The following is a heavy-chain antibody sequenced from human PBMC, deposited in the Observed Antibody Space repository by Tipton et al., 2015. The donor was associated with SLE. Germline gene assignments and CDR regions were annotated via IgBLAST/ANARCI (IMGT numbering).Heavy chain of an antibody. CDR2: VYYSGST. CDR1: GDSISANSYH. CDR3: AKDYNHDNADYN. J-gene: IGHJ4*02. D-gene: IGHD4-17*01. Sequence: GLVKPSGTLSLICTVSGDSISANSYHWGWVRQPPGKGLEWIGNVYYSGSTYYSASLRSRVTISLDRSKNHFSLTLNSVTAADTAVYYCAKDYNHDNADYNWGQGTLVIVSS. V-gene: IGHV4-39*07.